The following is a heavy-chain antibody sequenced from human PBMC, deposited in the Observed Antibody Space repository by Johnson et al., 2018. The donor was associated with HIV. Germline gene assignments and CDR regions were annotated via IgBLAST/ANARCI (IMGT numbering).Heavy chain of an antibody. CDR2: ISYDGSNK. Sequence: QVQLVESGGGLVKPGGSLRLSCAVSGFTFSSYAMHWVRQAPGKGLEWVAVISYDGSNKYYADSVKGRFTISRDNSKNTLYLQMNSLRAEDTAVYYCARDQTNSGSYSTYAFDIWGQGTMVTVSS. D-gene: IGHD1-26*01. CDR1: GFTFSSYA. V-gene: IGHV3-30*04. CDR3: ARDQTNSGSYSTYAFDI. J-gene: IGHJ3*02.